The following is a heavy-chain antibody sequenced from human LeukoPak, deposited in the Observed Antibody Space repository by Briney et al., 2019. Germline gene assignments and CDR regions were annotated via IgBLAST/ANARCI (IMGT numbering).Heavy chain of an antibody. CDR3: ARFSSGYYADAFDI. CDR2: IIPIFGTA. Sequence: GASVKVSCKASGGTFSSYAISWVRQAPGQGLEWMGGIIPIFGTANYAQKFQGRVTITADESTSTAYMELSSLRSEDTAVYYRARFSSGYYADAFDIWGQGTMVTVSS. V-gene: IGHV1-69*13. CDR1: GGTFSSYA. D-gene: IGHD3-22*01. J-gene: IGHJ3*02.